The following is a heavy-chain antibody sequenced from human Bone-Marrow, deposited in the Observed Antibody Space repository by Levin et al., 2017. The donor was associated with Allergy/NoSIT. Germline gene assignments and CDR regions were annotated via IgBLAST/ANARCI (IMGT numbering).Heavy chain of an antibody. V-gene: IGHV1-2*06. Sequence: ASVKVSCKTSGYTFTGNYMHWVRQAPGQELEWMGRINPDSGGTNYAQKFQGRVTMTRDTSISTAYMELSRLRSDDTAIYYCASLTYCSSTTCIKGDYWGQGTLVTVSS. D-gene: IGHD2-2*01. J-gene: IGHJ4*02. CDR1: GYTFTGNY. CDR3: ASLTYCSSTTCIKGDY. CDR2: INPDSGGT.